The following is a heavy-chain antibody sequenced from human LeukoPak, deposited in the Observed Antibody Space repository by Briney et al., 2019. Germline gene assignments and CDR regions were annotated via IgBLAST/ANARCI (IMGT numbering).Heavy chain of an antibody. CDR3: ARAVRTSNPNMDV. CDR1: GFTFDDYG. J-gene: IGHJ6*03. CDR2: INWNGGST. Sequence: RAGGSLRLSCAASGFTFDDYGMSWVRHAPGKGLEWVSGINWNGGSTVYADSVKGRFTISRDNAKNSLYLQMNSLRAEDTALYYCARAVRTSNPNMDVWGKGTTVTVSS. V-gene: IGHV3-20*04. D-gene: IGHD2-2*01.